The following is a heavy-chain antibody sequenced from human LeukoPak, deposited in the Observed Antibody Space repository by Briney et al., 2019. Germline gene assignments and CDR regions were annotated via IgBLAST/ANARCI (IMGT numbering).Heavy chain of an antibody. CDR1: GYTFTSYY. D-gene: IGHD2-21*02. Sequence: GASVKVSCKASGYTFTSYYMHWVRQAPGRGLEWMGWINPDSGGTNYAQQFQGRVTMTRDTSISTAYMELSSLRSDDTAVYYCARSLVYCGSDCYFAPDQNWFDPWGQGTLVTVSS. V-gene: IGHV1-2*02. CDR3: ARSLVYCGSDCYFAPDQNWFDP. CDR2: INPDSGGT. J-gene: IGHJ5*02.